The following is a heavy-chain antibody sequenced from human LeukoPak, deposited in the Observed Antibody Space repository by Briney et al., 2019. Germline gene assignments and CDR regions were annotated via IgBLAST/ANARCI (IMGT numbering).Heavy chain of an antibody. J-gene: IGHJ4*02. V-gene: IGHV3-21*01. CDR1: GFIFTNFA. D-gene: IGHD1-26*01. CDR3: ARVGELRPPDY. Sequence: GGSLRLSCAASGFIFTNFAMNWVRQAPGKGLEWVSGLSGSGTYTYYADSVKGRFTISRDNAKNSLYLQMNSLRAEDTAVYYCARVGELRPPDYWGQGTLVTVSS. CDR2: LSGSGTYT.